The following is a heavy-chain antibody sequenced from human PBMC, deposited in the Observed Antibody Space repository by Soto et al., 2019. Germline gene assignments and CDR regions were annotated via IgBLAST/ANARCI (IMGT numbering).Heavy chain of an antibody. CDR1: GGSISSGDYY. J-gene: IGHJ5*02. D-gene: IGHD6-13*01. CDR3: ARKRIAAADLNWFDP. Sequence: SETLSLTCTVSGGSISSGDYYWGLIRQPPGKGLEWIGYIYYSGSTYYNPSLKSRVTISVDTSKNPFSLKPSSVTAADTAVYYCARKRIAAADLNWFDPWGQGTLVTVSS. CDR2: IYYSGST. V-gene: IGHV4-30-4*01.